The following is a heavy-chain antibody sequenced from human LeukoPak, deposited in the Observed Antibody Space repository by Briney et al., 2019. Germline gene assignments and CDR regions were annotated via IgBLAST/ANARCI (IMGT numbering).Heavy chain of an antibody. Sequence: SETLSLTCTVSGGPVSSGSYYWSWIRQPPRKGLEWMGYIYYSGSTNYKPSLKSRVTISVDTSKNQFSLKLSSVAAADTAVYYCARGTRYCSSTSCERILDYWGEGTLVSVSS. V-gene: IGHV4-61*01. CDR2: IYYSGST. CDR3: ARGTRYCSSTSCERILDY. J-gene: IGHJ4*02. D-gene: IGHD2-2*01. CDR1: GGPVSSGSYY.